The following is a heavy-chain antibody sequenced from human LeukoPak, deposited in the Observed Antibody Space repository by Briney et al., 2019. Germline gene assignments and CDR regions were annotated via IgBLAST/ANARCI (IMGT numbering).Heavy chain of an antibody. CDR1: GGSISSGGYS. CDR2: IYYSGST. J-gene: IGHJ4*02. D-gene: IGHD6-19*01. CDR3: AREDSSGWYLDY. V-gene: IGHV4-30-2*03. Sequence: SETLSLTCAVSGGSISSGGYSWSWIRQPPGKGLEWIGSIYYSGSTYYNPSLKSRVTISVDTSKNQFSLKLSSVTAADTAVYYCAREDSSGWYLDYWGQGTLVTVSS.